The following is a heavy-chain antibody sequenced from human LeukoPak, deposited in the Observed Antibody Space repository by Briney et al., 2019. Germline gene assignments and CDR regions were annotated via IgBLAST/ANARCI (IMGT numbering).Heavy chain of an antibody. CDR1: GGSIGSYY. Sequence: SETLSLTCTVSGGSIGSYYWSWIRQPPGKGLEWIGYIYYSGSTNYNPSLKSRVTISVDTSKNQFSLKLSSVTAADTAVYYCARDRVDCSSTSCYGVGYYYYGMDVWGKGTTVTVSS. D-gene: IGHD2-2*01. V-gene: IGHV4-59*01. J-gene: IGHJ6*04. CDR2: IYYSGST. CDR3: ARDRVDCSSTSCYGVGYYYYGMDV.